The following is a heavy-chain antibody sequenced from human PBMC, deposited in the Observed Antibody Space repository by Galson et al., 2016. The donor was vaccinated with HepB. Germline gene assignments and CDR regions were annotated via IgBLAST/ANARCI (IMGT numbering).Heavy chain of an antibody. V-gene: IGHV4-31*03. Sequence: TLSLTCTVSDGSISGGGYYWSWIRQHPEKGLEFIGYIYYVGNTHYSPSFRSRAIISVDTSKNQFSLKLSSVTAADTAVYYCASYSGTRGLVYWGQGTLVTVSS. CDR1: DGSISGGGYY. CDR2: IYYVGNT. CDR3: ASYSGTRGLVY. J-gene: IGHJ4*02. D-gene: IGHD1-26*01.